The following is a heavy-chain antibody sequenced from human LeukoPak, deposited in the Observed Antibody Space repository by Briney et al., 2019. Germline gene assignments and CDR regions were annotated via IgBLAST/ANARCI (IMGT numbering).Heavy chain of an antibody. D-gene: IGHD6-13*01. CDR3: AKVEQQLWAYFDY. J-gene: IGHJ4*02. CDR1: RFTFSSYA. V-gene: IGHV3-23*01. CDR2: ISGSGGST. Sequence: PGGSLRLSCAASRFTFSSYAMSWVRQAPGKGLEWVSAISGSGGSTYYADSVKGRFTISRDNSKNTLYLQMNSLRAEDTAVYYCAKVEQQLWAYFDYWGQGTLVTVSS.